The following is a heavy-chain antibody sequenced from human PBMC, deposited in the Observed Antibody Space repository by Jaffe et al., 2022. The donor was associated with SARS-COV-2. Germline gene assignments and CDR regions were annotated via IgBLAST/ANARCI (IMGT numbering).Heavy chain of an antibody. Sequence: EVQLVESGGGLVQPGGSLRLSCAASGFTFSSYWMSWVRQAPGKGLEWVANIKQDGSEKYYVDSVKGRFTISRDNAKNSLYLQMNSLRAEDTAVYYCARPSYGDYVGWRAFDIWGQGTMVTVSS. V-gene: IGHV3-7*01. CDR1: GFTFSSYW. J-gene: IGHJ3*02. D-gene: IGHD4-17*01. CDR3: ARPSYGDYVGWRAFDI. CDR2: IKQDGSEK.